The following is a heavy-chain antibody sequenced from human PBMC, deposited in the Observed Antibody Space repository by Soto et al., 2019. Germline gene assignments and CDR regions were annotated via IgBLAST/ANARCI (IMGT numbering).Heavy chain of an antibody. CDR3: ARDGASYCSSTSCYAEDLDY. J-gene: IGHJ4*02. D-gene: IGHD2-2*01. CDR1: GFTFSSYS. V-gene: IGHV3-21*01. CDR2: ISSSSSYI. Sequence: ESGGGLVKPGGSLRLSCAASGFTFSSYSMNWVRQAPGKGLEWVSSISSSSSYIYYADSVKGRFTISRDNAKNSLYLQMNSLRAEDTAVYYCARDGASYCSSTSCYAEDLDYWGQGTLVTVSS.